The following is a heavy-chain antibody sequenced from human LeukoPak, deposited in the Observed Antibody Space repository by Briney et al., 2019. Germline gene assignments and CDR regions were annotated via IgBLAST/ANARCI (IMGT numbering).Heavy chain of an antibody. CDR2: SIPIIGIA. Sequence: AVKVTCKCSAGTFSSYAFSRLRQPPAQGHEGMGMSIPIIGIAKYAQKFQGRVTITADKTTSTAYMELSRMRSEDTAVYYCARDPQGYYGSGSYYDYWGQGTLVTVSS. J-gene: IGHJ4*02. D-gene: IGHD3-10*01. CDR1: AGTFSSYA. CDR3: ARDPQGYYGSGSYYDY. V-gene: IGHV1-69*04.